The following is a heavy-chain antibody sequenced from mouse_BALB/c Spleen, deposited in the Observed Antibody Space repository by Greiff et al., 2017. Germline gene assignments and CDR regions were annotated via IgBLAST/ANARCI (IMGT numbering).Heavy chain of an antibody. D-gene: IGHD2-4*01. Sequence: EVNLVESGGGLVKPGGSLKLSCAASGFTFSDYYMYWVRQTPEKRLEWVATISDGGSYTYYPDSVKGRFTISRDNAKNNLYLQMSSLKSEDTAMYYCARDEGLRQGYYYAMDYWGQGTSVTVSS. V-gene: IGHV5-4*02. CDR1: GFTFSDYY. CDR3: ARDEGLRQGYYYAMDY. J-gene: IGHJ4*01. CDR2: ISDGGSYT.